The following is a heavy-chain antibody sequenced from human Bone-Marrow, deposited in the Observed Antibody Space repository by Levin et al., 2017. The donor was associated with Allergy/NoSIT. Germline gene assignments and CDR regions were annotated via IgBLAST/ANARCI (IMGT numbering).Heavy chain of an antibody. Sequence: PGGSLRLSCAASGFTFSSYEMNWVRQAPGKGLEWLSYISGSGSTIYYADSVRGRFTISRDNAKNSLYLQMNSLRAEDTAVYYCASPARGYSGTDDRGGQGTLVTVSS. D-gene: IGHD5-12*01. CDR2: ISGSGSTI. CDR1: GFTFSSYE. CDR3: ASPARGYSGTDDR. J-gene: IGHJ4*02. V-gene: IGHV3-48*03.